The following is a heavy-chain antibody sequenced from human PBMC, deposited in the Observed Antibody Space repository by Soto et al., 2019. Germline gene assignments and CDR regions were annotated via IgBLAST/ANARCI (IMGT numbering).Heavy chain of an antibody. J-gene: IGHJ5*01. CDR1: GFSLYTSGVG. CDR3: AHRPSDGSGSSNWFDS. Sequence: QITLTESGPTLVQPTQTLTLTCTFSGFSLYTSGVGVAWIRQPPGKALEWLALIYWDDDKRYSPSLKSRIAITKDTSKNQVVLTMANVDPGDTGTYYCAHRPSDGSGSSNWFDSWGQGIPVTVSS. V-gene: IGHV2-5*02. CDR2: IYWDDDK. D-gene: IGHD3-10*01.